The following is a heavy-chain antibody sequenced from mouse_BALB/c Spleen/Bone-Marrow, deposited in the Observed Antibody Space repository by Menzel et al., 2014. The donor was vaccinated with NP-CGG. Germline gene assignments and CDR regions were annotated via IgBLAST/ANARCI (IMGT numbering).Heavy chain of an antibody. D-gene: IGHD1-1*01. CDR3: ARDYGRTAWFAY. CDR1: GFNIKDTY. J-gene: IGHJ3*01. V-gene: IGHV14-3*02. CDR2: IDPANGNT. Sequence: EVQRVESGAEPVKPGASVKLSYTASGFNIKDTYIHWVKQRPEQGLEWIGGIDPANGNTKYDPKFQGKATITADTSSNTAYLQLSSLTSEDTAVYYCARDYGRTAWFAYWGQGTLVTVSA.